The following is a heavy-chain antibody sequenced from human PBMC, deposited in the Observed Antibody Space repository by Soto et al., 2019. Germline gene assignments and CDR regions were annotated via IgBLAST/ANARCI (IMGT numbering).Heavy chain of an antibody. J-gene: IGHJ4*02. CDR1: GFAFSSYG. CDR3: VSDRGYGHASVPYS. CDR2: ISYDGSLQ. D-gene: IGHD5-18*01. V-gene: IGHV3-30*03. Sequence: QAQLVESGGGVVQPGRSLRLSCAASGFAFSSYGMHWVRQAPGTGLEWVAVISYDGSLQHYAGSVKGRFTISRDNYKNMVLLQMSSLRAEDTAVYYCVSDRGYGHASVPYSWGQGTLVSVSS.